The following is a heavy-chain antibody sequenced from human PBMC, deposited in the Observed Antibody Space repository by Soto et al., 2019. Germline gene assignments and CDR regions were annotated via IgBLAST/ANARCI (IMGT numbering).Heavy chain of an antibody. Sequence: PGGSLRLSCAASGVTFSSYSMNWVRQAPGKGLEWVSYISSSSSTIYYADSVKGRFTISRDNAKNSLYLQMNSLRDEDTAVYYCARGQEPYYDFWSGYPNDAFDIWGQGTMVTVSS. CDR2: ISSSSSTI. V-gene: IGHV3-48*02. CDR1: GVTFSSYS. D-gene: IGHD3-3*01. CDR3: ARGQEPYYDFWSGYPNDAFDI. J-gene: IGHJ3*02.